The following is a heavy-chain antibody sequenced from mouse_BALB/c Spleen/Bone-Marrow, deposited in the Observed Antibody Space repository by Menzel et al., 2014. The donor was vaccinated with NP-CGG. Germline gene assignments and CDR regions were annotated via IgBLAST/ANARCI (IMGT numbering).Heavy chain of an antibody. Sequence: VQLQQSGAELVKPGASVKLSCTASGFNIKDTYMHWVKQRPEQGLEWIGRIDPANGNTKYDPKFQGKATITADTSSNTAYLQLSSLTSEDTAVYFCARAYYGNYPYAMDYWGQGTSATVSS. CDR1: GFNIKDTY. V-gene: IGHV14-3*02. CDR3: ARAYYGNYPYAMDY. J-gene: IGHJ4*01. CDR2: IDPANGNT. D-gene: IGHD2-10*01.